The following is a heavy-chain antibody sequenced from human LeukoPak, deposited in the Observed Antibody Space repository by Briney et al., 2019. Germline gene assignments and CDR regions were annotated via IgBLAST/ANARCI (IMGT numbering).Heavy chain of an antibody. V-gene: IGHV4-39*07. Sequence: SETLSLTCTVSGGSISSSSYYWSWIRQPPGKGLEWIGEINHSGSTNYNPSLKSRVTISVDTSKNQFSLKLSSVTAADTAVYYCARGYYDFWSGYFGSTYGMDVWGQGTTVTVSS. J-gene: IGHJ6*02. CDR3: ARGYYDFWSGYFGSTYGMDV. CDR2: INHSGST. CDR1: GGSISSSSYY. D-gene: IGHD3-3*01.